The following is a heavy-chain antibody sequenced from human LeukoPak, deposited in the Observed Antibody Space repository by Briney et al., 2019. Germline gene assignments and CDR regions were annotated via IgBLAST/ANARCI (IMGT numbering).Heavy chain of an antibody. D-gene: IGHD3-9*01. CDR3: ARPSGDILTGYYGL. Sequence: TSETLSLTCTVSGGSMSRYYWSWIRQAPGKGLERIGYIIYSGSTNYNPSLKSRVTIALDTSKNQFSLKLRSVTAADTAVYYCARPSGDILTGYYGLWGQGTLVTVSS. V-gene: IGHV4-59*12. J-gene: IGHJ4*02. CDR1: GGSMSRYY. CDR2: IIYSGST.